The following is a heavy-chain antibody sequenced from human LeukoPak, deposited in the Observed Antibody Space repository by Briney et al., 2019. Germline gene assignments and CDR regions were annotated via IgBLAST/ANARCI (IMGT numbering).Heavy chain of an antibody. J-gene: IGHJ4*02. V-gene: IGHV3-74*01. Sequence: PGGSLRLSCAASGITFSNYWMHWVRQAPGKGLVWVSRISSDGSSTNYADSVKGRFTISRDNVKNTLYLQMNSLRAEDTAVYYCAKGGGKVQDYWGQGTLVTVSS. D-gene: IGHD4-23*01. CDR2: ISSDGSST. CDR1: GITFSNYW. CDR3: AKGGGKVQDY.